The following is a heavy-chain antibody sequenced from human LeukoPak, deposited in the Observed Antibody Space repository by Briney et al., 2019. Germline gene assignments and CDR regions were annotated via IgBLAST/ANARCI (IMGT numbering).Heavy chain of an antibody. CDR2: INPNSGGT. J-gene: IGHJ6*02. Sequence: ASVKVSCKASGYTFTSYGISWVRQAPGQGLEWMGRINPNSGGTNYAQKFQGRATMTRDTSISTAYMELSRLRSDDTAVYYCARFIPIAARPFYYYGMDVWGQGTTVTVSS. CDR1: GYTFTSYG. V-gene: IGHV1-2*06. CDR3: ARFIPIAARPFYYYGMDV. D-gene: IGHD6-6*01.